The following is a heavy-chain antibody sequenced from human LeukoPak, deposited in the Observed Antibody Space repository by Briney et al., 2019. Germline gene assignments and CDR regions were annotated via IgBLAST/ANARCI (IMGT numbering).Heavy chain of an antibody. Sequence: PSETLSLTCAVSGYSISSGYYWGWIRQPPGQGLGWIGSIYHSGSTYYNPSLKSRVTISVDTSKNQFSLKLSSVTAADTAVYYCARDISSGWYGPSLYYYYYMDVWGKGTTVTVSS. CDR1: GYSISSGYY. CDR3: ARDISSGWYGPSLYYYYYMDV. V-gene: IGHV4-38-2*02. D-gene: IGHD6-19*01. J-gene: IGHJ6*03. CDR2: IYHSGST.